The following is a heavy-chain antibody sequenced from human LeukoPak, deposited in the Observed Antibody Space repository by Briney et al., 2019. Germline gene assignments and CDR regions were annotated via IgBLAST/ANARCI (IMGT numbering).Heavy chain of an antibody. D-gene: IGHD3-10*02. Sequence: GASVKVSCKASGYTFTGYYMHWVRQAPGQGLEWMGWINPNSGGTNYAQKFQGRVTMTRDTSISTAYMELSRLRSDDTAVYYCARDGSGYEYVRDYWGQGTLVTVSS. CDR2: INPNSGGT. J-gene: IGHJ4*02. CDR3: ARDGSGYEYVRDY. CDR1: GYTFTGYY. V-gene: IGHV1-2*02.